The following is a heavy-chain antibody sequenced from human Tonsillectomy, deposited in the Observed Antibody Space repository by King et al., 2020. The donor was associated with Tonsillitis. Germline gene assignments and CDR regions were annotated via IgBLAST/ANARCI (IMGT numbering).Heavy chain of an antibody. J-gene: IGHJ4*02. V-gene: IGHV1-46*01. CDR3: ARDNGKAFGQLFSTPECGY. Sequence: QLVQSGAEVKKPGASVKVSCKASGYTFTSYYMHWVRQAPGQGLEWMGIINPSGGGTSSAQKFQGRVTMTRDTSTSTVYMELSTLGSEDTAVYYCARDNGKAFGQLFSTPECGYWGQGTLVTISS. CDR1: GYTFTSYY. CDR2: INPSGGGT. D-gene: IGHD3-10*01.